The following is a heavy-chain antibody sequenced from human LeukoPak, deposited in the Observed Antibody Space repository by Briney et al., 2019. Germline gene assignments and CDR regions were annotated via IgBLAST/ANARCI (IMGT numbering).Heavy chain of an antibody. J-gene: IGHJ6*04. CDR2: ISYDGSNK. CDR1: GFTFSSCG. V-gene: IGHV3-30*03. Sequence: GRSLRLSCAASGFTFSSCGMHWVRQAPGKGLEWVAVISYDGSNKYYADSVKGRFTTSRDNSKNTLYLQMNSLRAEDTAVYYCARQYYYGSGSYYYYYYYGMDVWGKGTTVTVSS. D-gene: IGHD3-10*01. CDR3: ARQYYYGSGSYYYYYYYGMDV.